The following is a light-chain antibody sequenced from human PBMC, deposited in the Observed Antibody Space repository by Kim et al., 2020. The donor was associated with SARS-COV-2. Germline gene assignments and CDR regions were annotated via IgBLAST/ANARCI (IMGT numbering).Light chain of an antibody. CDR3: QSYDNSLSVWV. CDR2: GNN. Sequence: QRGTISCTGSSSNIGAGADVHGYEQLPGTAPRLRIFGNNNRPSGVPDRFSGSKSGTSASLAITGLQAEDESAYYCQSYDNSLSVWVFGGGTQLTVL. J-gene: IGLJ3*02. V-gene: IGLV1-40*01. CDR1: SSNIGAGAD.